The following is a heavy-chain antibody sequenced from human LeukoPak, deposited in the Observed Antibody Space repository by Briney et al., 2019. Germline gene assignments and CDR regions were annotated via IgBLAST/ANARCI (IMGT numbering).Heavy chain of an antibody. Sequence: PSGTLSLTCTVSGGSISSYYWSWIRQPPGKGLEWIGYIYYSGSTNYNPSLKSRVTISVDTSKNQFSLKLSSETAADTAVYYCAREYYYDSSGYAGAHFDYWGQGTLVTVSS. J-gene: IGHJ4*02. CDR1: GGSISSYY. D-gene: IGHD3-22*01. V-gene: IGHV4-59*01. CDR2: IYYSGST. CDR3: AREYYYDSSGYAGAHFDY.